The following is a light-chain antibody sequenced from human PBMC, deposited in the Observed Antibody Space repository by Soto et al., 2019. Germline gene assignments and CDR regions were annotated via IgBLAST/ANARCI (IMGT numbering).Light chain of an antibody. V-gene: IGKV3-15*01. Sequence: EIVMTQSPATLSVSPGERATLSCRASQSVSSNLAWYQQKPGQAPRLLIYGAPTRATGIPARFSGSGSGTEFTLTISSLQSEDFAVYYCQHQRTFGQGTKVDIK. CDR1: QSVSSN. J-gene: IGKJ1*01. CDR3: QHQRT. CDR2: GAP.